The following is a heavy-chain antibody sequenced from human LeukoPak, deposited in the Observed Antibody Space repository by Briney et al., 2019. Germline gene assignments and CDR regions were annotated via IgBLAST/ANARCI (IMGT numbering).Heavy chain of an antibody. Sequence: GGSLRLSCAASGLTFSSYWITWVRQAPGKGLEWEANIKRDGSEKHYVDSVKGRFTISRDNAKNSMFLQMNSLRAEDTAVYYCAKVSGGGLYYDGMDVWGQGTTVTVSS. D-gene: IGHD1-14*01. V-gene: IGHV3-7*03. CDR2: IKRDGSEK. CDR3: AKVSGGGLYYDGMDV. J-gene: IGHJ6*02. CDR1: GLTFSSYW.